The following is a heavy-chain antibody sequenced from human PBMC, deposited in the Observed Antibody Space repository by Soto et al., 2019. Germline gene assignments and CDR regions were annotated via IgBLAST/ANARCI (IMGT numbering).Heavy chain of an antibody. CDR2: INPKTGGT. Sequence: GASVKVSCKASGYTFSDYYMHWVRQAPGQGLEWMGWINPKTGGTNYAQKFQDCVTMTRDTSISTAYMELNRLTSDDTAVYYCARDPESPQGNHGLDVWGQGTTVTVSS. D-gene: IGHD4-4*01. CDR3: ARDPESPQGNHGLDV. CDR1: GYTFSDYY. J-gene: IGHJ6*02. V-gene: IGHV1-2*04.